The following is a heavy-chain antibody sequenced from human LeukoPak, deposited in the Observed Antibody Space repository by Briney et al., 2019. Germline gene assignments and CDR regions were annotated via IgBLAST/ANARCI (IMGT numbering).Heavy chain of an antibody. J-gene: IGHJ4*02. CDR1: GYTFTGYY. V-gene: IGHV1-2*02. CDR2: INPNSGGT. CDR3: ARATTGTEGVFGY. D-gene: IGHD1-1*01. Sequence: ASVKVSCKASGYTFTGYYMHWVRQAPGQGLEWMGWINPNSGGTNYAQKLQGRVTMTRDTSISTAYMELSRLRSDDTAVYYCARATTGTEGVFGYWGQGTLVTVSS.